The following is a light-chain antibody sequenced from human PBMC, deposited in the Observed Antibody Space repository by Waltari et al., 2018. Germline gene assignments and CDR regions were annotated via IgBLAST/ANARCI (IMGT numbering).Light chain of an antibody. Sequence: DIQMTQSPSSLSASVGDRVTITCRASQSISSDLNWYQQKAGKAPKLLIYAASSLQSGVPSRFSGSGSGTDFPLTISSLQPEDFATYYCQQSYSTTSITFGQGTRLEIK. J-gene: IGKJ5*01. CDR3: QQSYSTTSIT. V-gene: IGKV1-39*01. CDR1: QSISSD. CDR2: AAS.